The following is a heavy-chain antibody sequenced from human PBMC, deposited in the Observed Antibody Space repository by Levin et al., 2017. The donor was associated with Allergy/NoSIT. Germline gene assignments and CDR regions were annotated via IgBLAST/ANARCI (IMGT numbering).Heavy chain of an antibody. J-gene: IGHJ4*02. D-gene: IGHD3-9*01. Sequence: GGSLRLSCAASGFTFSSYAMSWVRQAPGKGLEWVSAISGSGGSTYYADSVKGRFTISRDNSKNTLYLQMNSLRAEDTAVYYCAKTARGSYYDILTGYYTRWGQGTLVTVSS. V-gene: IGHV3-23*01. CDR2: ISGSGGST. CDR3: AKTARGSYYDILTGYYTR. CDR1: GFTFSSYA.